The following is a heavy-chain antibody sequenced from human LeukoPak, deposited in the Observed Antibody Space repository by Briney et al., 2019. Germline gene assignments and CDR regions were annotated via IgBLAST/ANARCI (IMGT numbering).Heavy chain of an antibody. Sequence: GGSLRLSCAASGFTFSSYGMHWVRQAPGKGLEWVAVIWYDGSNKYYADSVKGRFTISRDNSKNTLYLQMNSLRAEDTAVYYGAREYYYDSSGYYYDYYYGMDVWGQGTTVTVAS. CDR2: IWYDGSNK. CDR1: GFTFSSYG. D-gene: IGHD3-22*01. CDR3: AREYYYDSSGYYYDYYYGMDV. J-gene: IGHJ6*02. V-gene: IGHV3-33*01.